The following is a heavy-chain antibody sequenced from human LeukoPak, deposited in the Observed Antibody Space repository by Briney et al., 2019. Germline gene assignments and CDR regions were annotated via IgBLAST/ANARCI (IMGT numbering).Heavy chain of an antibody. J-gene: IGHJ4*02. D-gene: IGHD2-2*01. Sequence: SETLSLTCTVSGGSISSYYWSWIRQPAGKGLEWIGRIYTSGSTNYNPSLKSRVTMSVDTSKNQFSLKLSSVTAADTAVYYCARAPISKPAAPVDYWGQGTLVTVSS. CDR3: ARAPISKPAAPVDY. V-gene: IGHV4-4*07. CDR1: GGSISSYY. CDR2: IYTSGST.